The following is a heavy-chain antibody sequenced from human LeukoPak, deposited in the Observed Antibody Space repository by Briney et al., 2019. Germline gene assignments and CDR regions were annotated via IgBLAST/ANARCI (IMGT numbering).Heavy chain of an antibody. D-gene: IGHD3-3*01. CDR2: VSISSGTI. Sequence: GGSLRLSCAASGFTFSGHNMNWVRQAPGKGLEWISFVSISSGTIYYADSVNGRFRISRDNAKSSLDLEMNSLRAEDTAVYYCARVVFGENYYMDVWGKGTTVTVSS. V-gene: IGHV3-48*04. J-gene: IGHJ6*03. CDR1: GFTFSGHN. CDR3: ARVVFGENYYMDV.